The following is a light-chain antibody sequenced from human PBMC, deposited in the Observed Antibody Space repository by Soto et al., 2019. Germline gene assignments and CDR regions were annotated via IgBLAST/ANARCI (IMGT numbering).Light chain of an antibody. CDR1: QSVSIN. CDR3: QQYNNWPQT. Sequence: EIVLTQSPATLSLSPGERATLSCRASQSVSINLAWFQQKPGQAPRLLIYGASTRATGIPARFSGSGSGTEFTLTISSLQSEDFAVYYCQQYNNWPQTFGQGTKVDI. V-gene: IGKV3-15*01. CDR2: GAS. J-gene: IGKJ1*01.